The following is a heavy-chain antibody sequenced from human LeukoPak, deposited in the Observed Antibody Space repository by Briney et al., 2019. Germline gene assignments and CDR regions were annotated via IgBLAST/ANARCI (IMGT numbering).Heavy chain of an antibody. Sequence: GGSLRLSCAASGFTFSSYWMHWVRQAPGKGLVWVSRINSDGSSTSYADSVKGRFTISRDNSKNTLYLQMNSLRAEDTAVYYCAKMPVSYSSGWSTFDYWGQGNLVTVSS. CDR3: AKMPVSYSSGWSTFDY. J-gene: IGHJ4*02. D-gene: IGHD6-19*01. CDR2: INSDGSST. V-gene: IGHV3-74*01. CDR1: GFTFSSYW.